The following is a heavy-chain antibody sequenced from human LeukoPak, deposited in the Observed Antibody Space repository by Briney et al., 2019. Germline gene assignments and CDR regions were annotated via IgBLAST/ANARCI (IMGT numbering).Heavy chain of an antibody. CDR2: INTSGST. CDR3: ARGAYYYGSGKIFDY. Sequence: PSETLSLTCTVSGGSISSYYWSWIRQPAGKGLEWIGRINTSGSTNYNPSLKSRVTMSVDTSKNQFSLKLSSVTAADTAVYYCARGAYYYGSGKIFDYWGQGTLVTVSS. J-gene: IGHJ4*02. CDR1: GGSISSYY. D-gene: IGHD3-10*01. V-gene: IGHV4-4*07.